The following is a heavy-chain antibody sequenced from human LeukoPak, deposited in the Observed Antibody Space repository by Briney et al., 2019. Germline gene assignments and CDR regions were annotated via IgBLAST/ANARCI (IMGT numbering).Heavy chain of an antibody. Sequence: PSEPLSLTCTVSGGSISSYYWSWIRQPPGKGLEWIGYIYYSGSTNYNPSLKSRVTISVDTSKNQFSLKLSSVTAADTAVYYCARQAGSRWGQGTMVTVSS. D-gene: IGHD6-6*01. CDR1: GGSISSYY. CDR3: ARQAGSR. CDR2: IYYSGST. V-gene: IGHV4-59*08. J-gene: IGHJ3*01.